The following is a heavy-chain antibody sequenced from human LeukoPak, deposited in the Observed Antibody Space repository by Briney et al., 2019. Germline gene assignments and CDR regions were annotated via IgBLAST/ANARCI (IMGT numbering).Heavy chain of an antibody. CDR2: IYTGGNT. J-gene: IGHJ4*02. V-gene: IGHV4-4*07. D-gene: IGHD6-19*01. CDR1: GGSISSYY. Sequence: PSETLSLTCTVPGGSISSYYWSWIRQPAGKGLEWIGRIYTGGNTNYNPSLKSRVTLSVDKSKNQFSLKMSSVTAADTAVYFCARGSSGGWSRENYLDYWGQGTLVTVSS. CDR3: ARGSSGGWSRENYLDY.